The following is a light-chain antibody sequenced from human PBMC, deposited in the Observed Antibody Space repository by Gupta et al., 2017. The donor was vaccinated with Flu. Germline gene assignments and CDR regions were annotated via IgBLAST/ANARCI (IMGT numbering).Light chain of an antibody. V-gene: IGKV1-9*01. CDR2: AAS. CDR1: KGISSY. J-gene: IGKJ3*01. CDR3: QQLNS. Sequence: SASVGDRVTITCRASKGISSYLAWYQQKPGKAPKLLIYAASTLQSGVPSRFSGSGSGTEFTLTISSLQPEDFATYYCQQLNSFGPGTKVDIK.